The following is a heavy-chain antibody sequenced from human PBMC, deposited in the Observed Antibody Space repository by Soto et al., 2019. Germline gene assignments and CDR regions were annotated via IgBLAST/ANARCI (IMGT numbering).Heavy chain of an antibody. CDR2: IYSDGSRT. J-gene: IGHJ6*03. CDR3: ARGAGGYYYMDV. Sequence: EVQLVESGGGLVQPGGSLRLSCATSGFTFNTYWMHWVRQAPGKGLVWVSRIYSDGSRTSYADSVKGRFTISRDNAKNTLYLQMDSLRPEGPAVYYCARGAGGYYYMDVWGKGTRVTVSS. D-gene: IGHD3-10*01. CDR1: GFTFNTYW. V-gene: IGHV3-74*01.